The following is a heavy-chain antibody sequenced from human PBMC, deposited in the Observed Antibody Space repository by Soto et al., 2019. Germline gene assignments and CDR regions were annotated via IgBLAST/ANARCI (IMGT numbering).Heavy chain of an antibody. CDR3: ARGSLVVPAAKFDP. Sequence: SETLSLTCTVSGGSISSGGYYWSWIRQHPGKGLEWIGYIYYSGSTYYNPSLKSRVTISVDTSKNQFSLKLSSVTAADTAVYYCARGSLVVPAAKFDPWGQGTLVNVSS. D-gene: IGHD2-2*01. CDR2: IYYSGST. CDR1: GGSISSGGYY. V-gene: IGHV4-31*03. J-gene: IGHJ5*02.